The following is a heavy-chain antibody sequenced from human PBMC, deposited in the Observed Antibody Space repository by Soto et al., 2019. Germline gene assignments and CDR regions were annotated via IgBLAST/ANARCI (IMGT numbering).Heavy chain of an antibody. CDR3: AKDRAVRAASYYFDY. D-gene: IGHD6-13*01. CDR1: GFTFSNYG. CDR2: IASDGRDK. V-gene: IGHV3-30*18. Sequence: GGYLRLSCEASGFTFSNYGMHWVRQAPGKGLEWVAVIASDGRDKKFADSVKGRFTVSGDNSRDTLYLQMNSLRPEDTALYYCAKDRAVRAASYYFDYWGQGTLVTVSS. J-gene: IGHJ4*02.